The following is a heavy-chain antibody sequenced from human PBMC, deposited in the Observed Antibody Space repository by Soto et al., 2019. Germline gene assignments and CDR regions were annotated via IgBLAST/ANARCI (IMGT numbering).Heavy chain of an antibody. D-gene: IGHD3-3*01. V-gene: IGHV3-53*01. CDR2: IYSGGST. J-gene: IGHJ6*02. CDR3: ARAPRYDFWSGYTATYGMDV. CDR1: GFTVSSNY. Sequence: GGSLRLSCAASGFTVSSNYMSWVRQAPGKGLEWVSVIYSGGSTYYADSVKGRFTISRDNSKNTLYLQMNSLRAEDTAVYYCARAPRYDFWSGYTATYGMDVWGQGTTVTV.